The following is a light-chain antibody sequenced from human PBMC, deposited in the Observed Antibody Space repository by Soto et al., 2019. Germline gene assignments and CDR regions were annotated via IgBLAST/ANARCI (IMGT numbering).Light chain of an antibody. CDR1: QSIRSW. Sequence: DIQMTQSPSTLSASVGDRVTITCRASQSIRSWLAWYQQKPGTAPKLLIYDASTLESGIPSRFSGSGSGTEFTLTIGSLHPDDFATFYCQQYDDYPLTFGGGTRLEIK. CDR3: QQYDDYPLT. J-gene: IGKJ5*01. V-gene: IGKV1-5*01. CDR2: DAS.